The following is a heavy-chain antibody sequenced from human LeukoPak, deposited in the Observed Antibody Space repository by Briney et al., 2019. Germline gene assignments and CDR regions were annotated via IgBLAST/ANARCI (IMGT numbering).Heavy chain of an antibody. V-gene: IGHV1-2*02. CDR2: INPNSGGT. CDR1: GYTFTGYY. D-gene: IGHD6-6*01. Sequence: VASVKVSCKASGYTFTGYYMHWVRQAPGQGLEWMGWINPNSGGTNYAQKFQGRVTMTRDTSISTAYMELSRLRSDDTAVYYCARDLAARRKPNYFDYWGQGTLVTVSP. CDR3: ARDLAARRKPNYFDY. J-gene: IGHJ4*02.